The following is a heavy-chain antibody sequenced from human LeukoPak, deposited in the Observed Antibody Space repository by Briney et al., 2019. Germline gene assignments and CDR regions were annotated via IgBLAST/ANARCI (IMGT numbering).Heavy chain of an antibody. D-gene: IGHD2/OR15-2a*01. CDR1: GGSFSGYY. Sequence: SETLSLTCAVYGGSFSGYYSSWIRQPAGKGLEWIGRIYTSGSTNYNASLKSRVTMSVDTSKNQFSLKLSSVTAADTAVYYCARGSIDFDYWGQGTLVTVSS. J-gene: IGHJ4*02. CDR3: ARGSIDFDY. CDR2: IYTSGST. V-gene: IGHV4-59*10.